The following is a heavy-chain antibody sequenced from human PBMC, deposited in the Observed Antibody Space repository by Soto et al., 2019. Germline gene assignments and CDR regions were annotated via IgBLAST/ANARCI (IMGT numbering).Heavy chain of an antibody. D-gene: IGHD3-10*01. J-gene: IGHJ1*01. V-gene: IGHV4-30-2*01. CDR2: ISHSCST. CDR1: GGPIISAGYS. CDR3: ARVEQPYDGAGEAVEHFLY. Sequence: QLQLQESGSGLVKPSQTLSLTCAVSGGPIISAGYSWTWVRQPPGQGLAWIGYISHSCSTHYNPSLRSRLTISIDTSKSQFSLSLTSKTAADGAVYYCARVEQPYDGAGEAVEHFLYWGHGTLITVAS.